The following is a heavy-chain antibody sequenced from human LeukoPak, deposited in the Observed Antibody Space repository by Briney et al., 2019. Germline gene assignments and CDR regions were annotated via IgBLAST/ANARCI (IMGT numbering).Heavy chain of an antibody. CDR1: GFTFSSYA. Sequence: GGSLRLSCAASGFTFSSYAMSWVRQAPGKGLEWVSGISGSGGSTYYADSVKGRFTISRDNSKKTLYLQMNSLRAEDTAVYFCARGGVDYYGSGTYYLMYYFDYWGQGALVTVSS. CDR2: ISGSGGST. D-gene: IGHD3-10*01. CDR3: ARGGVDYYGSGTYYLMYYFDY. V-gene: IGHV3-23*01. J-gene: IGHJ4*02.